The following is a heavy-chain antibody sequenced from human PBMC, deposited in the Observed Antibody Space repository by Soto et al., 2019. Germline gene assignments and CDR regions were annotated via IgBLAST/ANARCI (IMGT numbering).Heavy chain of an antibody. D-gene: IGHD6-13*01. CDR2: IIPIFGTA. CDR1: GGTFSSYA. V-gene: IGHV1-69*13. CDR3: ARSGIAAAGHFDY. Sequence: SVKVSCKASGGTFSSYAISWVRQAPGQGLEWMGGIIPIFGTANYAQKFQGRVTITADESTSTAYMELSSLRSEDTAVYYCARSGIAAAGHFDYWGQGTLVTVSS. J-gene: IGHJ4*02.